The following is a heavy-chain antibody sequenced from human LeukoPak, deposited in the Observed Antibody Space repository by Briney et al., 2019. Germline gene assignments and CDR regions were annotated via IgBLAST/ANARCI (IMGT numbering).Heavy chain of an antibody. Sequence: ASVKVSCKASGYSFTTYGISWVRQAPGQGLEWMGWISTYHGTTNYAQKFQGRVTLTTDTSTSTAYMELRSLRSDDTAVYYCARGPHERSGYPDDWGQGTLVIVSS. CDR1: GYSFTTYG. J-gene: IGHJ4*02. D-gene: IGHD3-22*01. CDR3: ARGPHERSGYPDD. V-gene: IGHV1-18*04. CDR2: ISTYHGTT.